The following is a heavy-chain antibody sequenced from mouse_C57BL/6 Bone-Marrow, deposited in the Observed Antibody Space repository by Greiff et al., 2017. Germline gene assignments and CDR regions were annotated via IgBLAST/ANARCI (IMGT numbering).Heavy chain of an antibody. CDR2: IDPENGDT. CDR3: TTFIYYGSSFFAY. J-gene: IGHJ3*01. CDR1: GFNIKDDY. Sequence: EVQLQQSGAELVRPGASVKLSCTASGFNIKDDYMHWVKQRPEQGLEWIGWIDPENGDTEYAPKFQGKATITADTSSNTAYLQLSSLTSEDTAVYYCTTFIYYGSSFFAYWGQGTLVTVSA. D-gene: IGHD1-1*01. V-gene: IGHV14-4*01.